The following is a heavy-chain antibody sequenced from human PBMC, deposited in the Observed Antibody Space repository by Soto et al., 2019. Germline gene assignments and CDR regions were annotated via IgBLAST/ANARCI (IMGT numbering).Heavy chain of an antibody. CDR3: AKRRGAGGHFDY. V-gene: IGHV3-23*01. Sequence: WGSLLVSCAASVFTFSIYAMCWVRQGPGKGLDWVAVVSIGGSTHYADSVRGRFTISRDNSKNTLSLQMNSLTAEDTAVYFCAKRRGAGGHFDYWGQGALVTSPQ. J-gene: IGHJ4*02. D-gene: IGHD2-15*01. CDR2: VSIGGST. CDR1: VFTFSIYA.